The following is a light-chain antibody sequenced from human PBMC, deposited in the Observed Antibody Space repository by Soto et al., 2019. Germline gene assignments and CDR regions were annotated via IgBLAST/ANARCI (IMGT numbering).Light chain of an antibody. Sequence: DVVMTQSPLSLPVTLGQPASSSCRSSHSLVYSDGSTYLYWYLQKPGQPPQLLIYEVSNRFSGVPDRFSGSGSGTDFTLKISRVEAEDVGVYYCMQSIQLPLTFGGGTTVDIK. CDR1: HSLVYSDGSTY. J-gene: IGKJ4*01. V-gene: IGKV2D-29*01. CDR2: EVS. CDR3: MQSIQLPLT.